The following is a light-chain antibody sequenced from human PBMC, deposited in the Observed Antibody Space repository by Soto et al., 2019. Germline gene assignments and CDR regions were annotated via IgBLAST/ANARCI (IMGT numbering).Light chain of an antibody. J-gene: IGLJ1*01. CDR1: SSDVGAYNY. Sequence: QSALTQPASGSGSPGQSITISCTGTSSDVGAYNYVSWFQQHPGKAPKLMIYDVSNRPSGVSNRFSGSKSGNTASLTISGLQAEDEADYYCCSYTTSSTYVFGTGTKVTVL. CDR3: CSYTTSSTYV. CDR2: DVS. V-gene: IGLV2-14*01.